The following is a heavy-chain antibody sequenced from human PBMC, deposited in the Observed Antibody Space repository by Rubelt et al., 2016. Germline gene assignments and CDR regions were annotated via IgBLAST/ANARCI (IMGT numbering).Heavy chain of an antibody. CDR1: GYTFTGYY. Sequence: QVQLVQSGAEVKKPGASVKVSCKASGYTFTGYYMHWVRQAPGQGLEWMGWINPNSGGTKYAQKFQGSVTMPMDTSIRPAYMELSRLGSDDTAVYYCARAPYYYYGMDVWCQGTTVTVSS. V-gene: IGHV1-2*02. J-gene: IGHJ6*02. CDR3: ARAPYYYYGMDV. CDR2: INPNSGGT.